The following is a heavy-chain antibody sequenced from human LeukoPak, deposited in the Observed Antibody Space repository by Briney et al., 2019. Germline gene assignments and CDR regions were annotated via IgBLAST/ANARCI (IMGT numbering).Heavy chain of an antibody. J-gene: IGHJ4*02. CDR3: ARDDGYDFWSGYFLD. CDR1: GGTFSSYA. CDR2: IIPILGIA. D-gene: IGHD3-3*01. V-gene: IGHV1-69*04. Sequence: SVKVSCKASGGTFSSYAIRWVRQAPGQGLEWMGRIIPILGIANYAQKFQGRVTITADKSTSTAYMELSSLRSEDTAVYYCARDDGYDFWSGYFLDWGQGTLVTVSS.